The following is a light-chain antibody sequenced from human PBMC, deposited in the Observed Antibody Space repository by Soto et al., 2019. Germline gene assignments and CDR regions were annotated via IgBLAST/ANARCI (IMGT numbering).Light chain of an antibody. V-gene: IGLV1-40*01. CDR2: GKN. CDR1: SSNIGAGYD. J-gene: IGLJ2*01. CDR3: QSYDSSLSVV. Sequence: QSVLTQPPSVSGAPGQRVTISCTGSSSNIGAGYDVHWYQQLPGTAPKLLIYGKNNRPSGVPDRFSGSKSGTSASLAITGLQAEDEADYYCQSYDSSLSVVFGGGTQVTVL.